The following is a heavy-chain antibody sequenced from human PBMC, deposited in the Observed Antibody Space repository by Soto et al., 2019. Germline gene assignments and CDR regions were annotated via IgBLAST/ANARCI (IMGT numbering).Heavy chain of an antibody. CDR2: INPSGGSP. D-gene: IGHD2-2*01. CDR1: GYTFTRYY. Sequence: GASVKVSCKTSGYTFTRYYMHCVRQAPGQGLEWMGIINPSGGSPSYAQKFQDRVTMTRDTSTSTVYMELSSLRSEDTALYYCAKDIVLVPSAHYYFDYWGQGTLVTVSS. CDR3: AKDIVLVPSAHYYFDY. V-gene: IGHV1-46*03. J-gene: IGHJ4*02.